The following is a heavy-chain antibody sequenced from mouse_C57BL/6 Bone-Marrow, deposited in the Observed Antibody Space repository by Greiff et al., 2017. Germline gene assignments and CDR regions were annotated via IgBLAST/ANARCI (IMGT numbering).Heavy chain of an antibody. V-gene: IGHV14-2*01. CDR2: IDPEDGET. D-gene: IGHD1-1*01. Sequence: EVQVVESGAELVKPGASVKLSCTASGFNIKDYYMHWVKQRTEQGLEWIGRIDPEDGETKYAPKFQGKATITADTSSNTAYLQLSSLTSEDTAVYYCAVYYGSSWDWYFDVWGTGTTVTVSS. J-gene: IGHJ1*03. CDR3: AVYYGSSWDWYFDV. CDR1: GFNIKDYY.